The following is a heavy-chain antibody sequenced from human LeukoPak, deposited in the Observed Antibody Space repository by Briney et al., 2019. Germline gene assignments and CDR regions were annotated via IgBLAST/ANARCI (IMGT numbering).Heavy chain of an antibody. J-gene: IGHJ4*02. Sequence: GGSLRLSCAASGFTFSSYGMHWVRQAPGKGLEWVAVISYDGSNKYYADSVEGLFTISRDNSKNTLYLQMNSLRAEDTAVYYCAKGPAITMVRGVFFDYWGQGTLVTVSS. D-gene: IGHD3-10*01. CDR3: AKGPAITMVRGVFFDY. CDR1: GFTFSSYG. V-gene: IGHV3-30*18. CDR2: ISYDGSNK.